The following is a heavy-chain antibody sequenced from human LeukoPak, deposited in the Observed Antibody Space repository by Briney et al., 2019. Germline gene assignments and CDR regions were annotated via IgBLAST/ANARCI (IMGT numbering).Heavy chain of an antibody. CDR2: ISGSGST. Sequence: GGSLRLSCAASGFTFSSYAMSWVRQAPGKGLEWVSAISGSGSTYYADSVKGRFTISRDNSKNTLYLQMNSLRAEDTAVYYCAVLGGIAVAGNIPDYWGQGTLVTVSS. CDR3: AVLGGIAVAGNIPDY. D-gene: IGHD6-19*01. J-gene: IGHJ4*02. CDR1: GFTFSSYA. V-gene: IGHV3-23*01.